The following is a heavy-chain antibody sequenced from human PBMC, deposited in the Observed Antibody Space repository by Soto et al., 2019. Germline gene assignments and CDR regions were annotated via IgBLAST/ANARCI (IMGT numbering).Heavy chain of an antibody. V-gene: IGHV1-8*01. D-gene: IGHD6-6*01. CDR3: ARGPYSSSYYYYYMDV. J-gene: IGHJ6*03. CDR2: MNPNSGNT. CDR1: GYTFTSYD. Sequence: ASVKVSCKASGYTFTSYDINWVRQATGQGLEWMGWMNPNSGNTGYAQKFQGRVTMTRNTSISTAYMELSSLRSEDTAVYYCARGPYSSSYYYYYMDVWGKGTTVTVSS.